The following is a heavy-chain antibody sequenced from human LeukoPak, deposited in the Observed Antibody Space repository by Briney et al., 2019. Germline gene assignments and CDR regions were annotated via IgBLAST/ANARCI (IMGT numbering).Heavy chain of an antibody. D-gene: IGHD6-25*01. CDR2: IIPIFGTA. J-gene: IGHJ3*02. CDR3: ARPRGIVAGDAFDI. Sequence: SVKVSCKASGGTFSSYAISWVRQAPGQGLEWMGRIIPIFGTANYAQKFQGRVSITTDESTSTAYMELSSLRSEDTAVYYCARPRGIVAGDAFDIWGQGTMVTVSS. CDR1: GGTFSSYA. V-gene: IGHV1-69*05.